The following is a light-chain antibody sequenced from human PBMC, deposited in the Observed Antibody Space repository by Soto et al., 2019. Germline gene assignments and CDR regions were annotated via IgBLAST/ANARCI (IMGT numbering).Light chain of an antibody. CDR2: DAS. J-gene: IGKJ1*01. Sequence: EIVMTQSPATLSVSPGDRATLSCRASQSVDNDLAWYQQKPGQPPRLLIYDASTRATGIPARFSGSGSGTEFTLTISSLQSEDFGVYYCQQYNNWPRTLGQGTKVDIK. CDR3: QQYNNWPRT. V-gene: IGKV3D-15*01. CDR1: QSVDND.